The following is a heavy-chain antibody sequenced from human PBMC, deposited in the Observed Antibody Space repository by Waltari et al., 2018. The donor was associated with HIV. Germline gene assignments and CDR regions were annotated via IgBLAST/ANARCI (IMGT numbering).Heavy chain of an antibody. D-gene: IGHD3-22*01. J-gene: IGHJ6*02. Sequence: QVQLQESGPGLVKPSETLSLTCTVSVGSISSYYWTWIRQPPGQGLEWIGYIYYSGSTNYNPSLKSRVTISVDTSKNQFSLKLSSVTAADTAVYYCARVGFYDSSGYYYLGMDVWGQGTTVTVSS. CDR2: IYYSGST. CDR3: ARVGFYDSSGYYYLGMDV. CDR1: VGSISSYY. V-gene: IGHV4-59*01.